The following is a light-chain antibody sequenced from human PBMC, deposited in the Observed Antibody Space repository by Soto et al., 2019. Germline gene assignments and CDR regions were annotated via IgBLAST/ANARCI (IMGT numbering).Light chain of an antibody. Sequence: EIVMTQSPATLSVSPGERATLSRRASQSVSNNLAWYQQRPGQAPRLLIYGASTRATGIPARFSGSGSGTEFTLTISSLQSEDFAVHYCQQYNNWPPWTFGQGTKVEVK. CDR3: QQYNNWPPWT. J-gene: IGKJ1*01. V-gene: IGKV3-15*01. CDR2: GAS. CDR1: QSVSNN.